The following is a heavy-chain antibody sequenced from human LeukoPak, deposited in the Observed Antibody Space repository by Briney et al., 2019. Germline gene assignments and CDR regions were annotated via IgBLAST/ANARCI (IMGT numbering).Heavy chain of an antibody. CDR3: EARTEAYCGGDCYSY. Sequence: SVKVSCKASGFTFTSSAMQWVRQARGQRLEWIGWIVVGSGNTNYAQKFQERVTITRDMSTSTAYMELSSLRSEDTAVYYCEARTEAYCGGDCYSYWGQGTLVTVSS. V-gene: IGHV1-58*02. J-gene: IGHJ4*02. CDR1: GFTFTSSA. D-gene: IGHD2-21*02. CDR2: IVVGSGNT.